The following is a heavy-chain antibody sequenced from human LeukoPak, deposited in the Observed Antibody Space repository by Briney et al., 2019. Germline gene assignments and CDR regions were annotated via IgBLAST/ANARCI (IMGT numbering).Heavy chain of an antibody. CDR2: ISGSGGST. D-gene: IGHD2-15*01. J-gene: IGHJ4*02. V-gene: IGHV3-23*01. CDR3: AKDVQEVDYFDY. Sequence: GGSLRLSCAASGFTFSSYAMSWVRQAPGKGLEWVSAISGSGGSTYYADSVKGRFTISRDNSKNTLYFQMNSLRAEDTAVYYCAKDVQEVDYFDYWGQGTLVTVSS. CDR1: GFTFSSYA.